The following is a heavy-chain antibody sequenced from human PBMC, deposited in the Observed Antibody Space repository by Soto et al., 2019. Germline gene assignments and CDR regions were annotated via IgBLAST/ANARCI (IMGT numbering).Heavy chain of an antibody. J-gene: IGHJ4*02. V-gene: IGHV3-9*03. CDR1: GFTFDDYA. Sequence: EVQLVESGGALVQPGRSLRLSCAASGFTFDDYAMHWVRQAPGKGPEWVSGISWNSASIGYADSVKGRFTISRDNAKKSLYLQMHSLKAEDMAVYFCAKDFTTMVRMCDYWGQGTLVTVSS. CDR3: AKDFTTMVRMCDY. CDR2: ISWNSASI. D-gene: IGHD5-18*01.